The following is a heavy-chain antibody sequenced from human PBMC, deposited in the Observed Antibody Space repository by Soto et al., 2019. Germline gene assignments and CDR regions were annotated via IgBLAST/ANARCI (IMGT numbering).Heavy chain of an antibody. CDR3: ARDLYPLAYYFDY. J-gene: IGHJ4*02. Sequence: GASVKASCKTSGYNFVNHGISWVRQAPGRGLEWLGWISGHNGATKYGKRLQGRVTMTIDTSTTTAYMELRSLRSDDTAVYYCARDLYPLAYYFDYWGQGTLVTVSS. V-gene: IGHV1-18*04. CDR2: ISGHNGAT. CDR1: GYNFVNHG.